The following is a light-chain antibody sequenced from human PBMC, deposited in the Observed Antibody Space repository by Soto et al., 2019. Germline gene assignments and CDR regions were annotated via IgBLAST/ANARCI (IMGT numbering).Light chain of an antibody. CDR3: VQFSHFPWE. V-gene: IGKV2-24*01. J-gene: IGKJ1*01. Sequence: DIVLTQTPLSSPVTLGQPASISCRSSQSLVYSDGNTYLSWLQQRPGQPPRLLIYQLSNRFSVVPDRCSGGGVGTDYTLNISRVEAEGVGVEDYVQFSHFPWEFGQGTKV. CDR2: QLS. CDR1: QSLVYSDGNTY.